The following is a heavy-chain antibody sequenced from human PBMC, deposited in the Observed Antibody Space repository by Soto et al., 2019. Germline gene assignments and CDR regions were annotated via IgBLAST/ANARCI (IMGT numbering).Heavy chain of an antibody. D-gene: IGHD3-16*01. Sequence: GGSLRLSCAPSGFTFSSYAMSWVRRPPGKGMEWVSAIRGSGGSTYYADSEKGWFTSSRDNSKNTLYRQMNSHRAEDRAVYYCANVPKRRGGYYYYGMDVWGQVTTVAVCS. CDR1: GFTFSSYA. V-gene: IGHV3-23*01. J-gene: IGHJ6*02. CDR2: IRGSGGST. CDR3: ANVPKRRGGYYYYGMDV.